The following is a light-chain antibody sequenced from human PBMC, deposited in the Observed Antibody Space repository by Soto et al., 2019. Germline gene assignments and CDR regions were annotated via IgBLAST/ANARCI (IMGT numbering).Light chain of an antibody. J-gene: IGKJ3*01. CDR1: QGISSS. CDR3: QHLHNYLFT. V-gene: IGKV1-9*01. Sequence: DIQLTQSPSFLSASVGDRVTITCRASQGISSSLAWYQQGPGKAPKLLIYAASTLQRGVPSRFSGSGSGTEFTLTISSLQPVDFATYYCQHLHNYLFTFGPGTRVDIK. CDR2: AAS.